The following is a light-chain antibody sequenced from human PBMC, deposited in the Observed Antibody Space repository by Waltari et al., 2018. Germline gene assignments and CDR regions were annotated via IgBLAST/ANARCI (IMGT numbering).Light chain of an antibody. J-gene: IGKJ3*01. V-gene: IGKV1-33*01. Sequence: DLQMTQSPSPLSASVGDRVTLSCPARLDITNYLNRDQQKPGKGPKLLTYDAPNLDTGVPSRFTGSRSGTDCTLTINSLQPEDIATYYCQQYDNLAFTFGPGTKVNI. CDR1: LDITNY. CDR2: DAP. CDR3: QQYDNLAFT.